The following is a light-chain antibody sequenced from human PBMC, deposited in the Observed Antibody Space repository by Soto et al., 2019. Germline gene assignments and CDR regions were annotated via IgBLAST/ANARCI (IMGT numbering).Light chain of an antibody. CDR3: SSFAGSNIWV. V-gene: IGLV1-40*01. J-gene: IGLJ3*02. Sequence: QSVLTQPPSVSGAPGQRVTISCIGGSSNIGAGYEVHWYQQLPGTVPKLLIYRNTYRPSGVPDRFSGSKSGNTASLTVSGLQAEDEADYYCSSFAGSNIWVFGGGTKLTVL. CDR2: RNT. CDR1: SSNIGAGYE.